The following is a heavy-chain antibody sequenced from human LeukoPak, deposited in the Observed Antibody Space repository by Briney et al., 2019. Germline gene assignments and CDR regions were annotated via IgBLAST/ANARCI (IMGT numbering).Heavy chain of an antibody. CDR3: AKTGGKRGEYYYHYMDV. V-gene: IGHV3-30*02. CDR2: IWYGGSNK. J-gene: IGHJ6*03. D-gene: IGHD3-10*01. Sequence: GGSLRLSCAASGFTFSSYGMHWVRQAPGKGLEWVAVIWYGGSNKYYADSVKGRFTISRDNSKNTLYLQMNSLRAEDTAVYYCAKTGGKRGEYYYHYMDVWGKGTTVTVSS. CDR1: GFTFSSYG.